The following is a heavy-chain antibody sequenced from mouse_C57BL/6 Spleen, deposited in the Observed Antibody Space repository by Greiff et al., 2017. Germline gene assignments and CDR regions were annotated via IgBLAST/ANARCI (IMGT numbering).Heavy chain of an antibody. D-gene: IGHD2-4*01. Sequence: VQLQQSGPELVKPGASVKISCKASGYSFTGYYMNWVKQSPEKSLEWIGEINPSTGGTTYNQKFKAKATLTVDKSSSTAYMQLKSLTSEDAAVYYCASGGLRRGFAYWGQGTLVTVSA. CDR2: INPSTGGT. V-gene: IGHV1-42*01. CDR3: ASGGLRRGFAY. J-gene: IGHJ3*01. CDR1: GYSFTGYY.